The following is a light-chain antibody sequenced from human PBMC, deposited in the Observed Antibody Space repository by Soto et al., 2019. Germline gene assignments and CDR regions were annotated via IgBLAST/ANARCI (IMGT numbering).Light chain of an antibody. J-gene: IGKJ1*01. V-gene: IGKV3-20*01. CDR2: GAS. CDR1: QSIRTC. CDR3: QQYGSSPPRK. Sequence: EIVLTQSPATLSLPPGRGVTLSCSASQSIRTCLAWYQQKPGQAPRLLIYGASTRATDVPDRFSGSGSGADFTLTISRLEPEDFAVYYCQQYGSSPPRKFGQGTKVDI.